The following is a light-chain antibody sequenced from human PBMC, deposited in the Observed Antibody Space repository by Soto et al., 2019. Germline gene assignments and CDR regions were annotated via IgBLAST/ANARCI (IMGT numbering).Light chain of an antibody. J-gene: IGKJ3*01. CDR1: QSIGND. CDR3: QQTYSAPFT. V-gene: IGKV1-39*01. CDR2: ASS. Sequence: DIPMTQSPSSVSASVGDSVTITCRTSQSIGNDLNWYQQRPGKAPKLLIYASSSLPTGVPSRFSGSGSGTDFTLTLSSLQPEDFATYFCQQTYSAPFTFGPGTKVDIK.